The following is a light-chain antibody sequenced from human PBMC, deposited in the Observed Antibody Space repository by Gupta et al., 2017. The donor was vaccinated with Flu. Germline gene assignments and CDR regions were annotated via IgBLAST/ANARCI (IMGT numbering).Light chain of an antibody. CDR2: RHN. Sequence: QSVLTQPPSASGTPGQGVTLSCSGSSSNVGNNYVYWYQQLPATAPKLLIYRHNWRPSGVPDRFSGSKYATSASLPISGLRAEEEGDYYCAACDASMNGRVFGGGTKLTVL. CDR1: SSNVGNNY. CDR3: AACDASMNGRV. V-gene: IGLV1-47*01. J-gene: IGLJ3*02.